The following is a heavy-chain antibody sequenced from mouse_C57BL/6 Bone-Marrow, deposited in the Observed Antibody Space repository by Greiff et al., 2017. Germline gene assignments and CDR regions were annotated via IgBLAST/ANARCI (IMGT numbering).Heavy chain of an antibody. Sequence: QVQLQQSGAELVMPGASVKLSCKASGYTFTSYWMHWVKQRPGQGLEWIGEIDPSDSYTKYNQKFKGKSTLTVANSSSTAYMQLNSLTSEDSSVYYRASLLLWKDDYAMDYWGQGTSVNVSS. CDR3: ASLLLWKDDYAMDY. V-gene: IGHV1-69*01. CDR1: GYTFTSYW. CDR2: IDPSDSYT. D-gene: IGHD2-1*01. J-gene: IGHJ4*01.